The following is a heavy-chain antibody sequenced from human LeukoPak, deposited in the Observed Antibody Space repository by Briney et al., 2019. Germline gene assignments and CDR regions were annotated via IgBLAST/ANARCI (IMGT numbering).Heavy chain of an antibody. CDR3: ARLQYCSGTSCYWFDP. D-gene: IGHD2-2*01. CDR2: IYHTGST. J-gene: IGHJ5*02. Sequence: NTSQTLSLTCDVSGGSISSGLYSWSWLRQPLGKGLEWIGYIYHTGSTYYNPSLKSRVTISVDTSKNQFSLRLSSVTAADTAVYYCARLQYCSGTSCYWFDPWGQGTLVTVSS. CDR1: GGSISSGLYS. V-gene: IGHV4-30-2*01.